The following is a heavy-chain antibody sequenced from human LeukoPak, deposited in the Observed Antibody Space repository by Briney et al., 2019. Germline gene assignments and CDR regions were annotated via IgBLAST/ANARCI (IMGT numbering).Heavy chain of an antibody. CDR2: IYYSGST. D-gene: IGHD6-13*01. V-gene: IGHV4-39*01. CDR1: GGSISSSSYY. J-gene: IGHJ4*02. Sequence: SETLSLTCTVSGGSISSSSYYWGWIRQPPGKGLEWIGSIYYSGSTYYNPSLKSRVTISVDTSKNQFSLKLSSVTAADTAVYYCARFYSSSWHYFDYWGQGTLVTVSS. CDR3: ARFYSSSWHYFDY.